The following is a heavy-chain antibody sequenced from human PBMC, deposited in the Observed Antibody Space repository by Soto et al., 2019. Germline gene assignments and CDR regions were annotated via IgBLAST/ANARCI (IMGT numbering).Heavy chain of an antibody. Sequence: GGSLRLSCAASGFTSSSYAMHWVRQAPGKGLEWVAVISYDGSNKYYADSVKGRFTISRDNSKNTLYLQMNSLRAEDTAVYYCARDRSPSVAAAGLFDYWGQGTLVTVSS. CDR3: ARDRSPSVAAAGLFDY. J-gene: IGHJ4*02. CDR2: ISYDGSNK. D-gene: IGHD6-13*01. CDR1: GFTSSSYA. V-gene: IGHV3-30-3*01.